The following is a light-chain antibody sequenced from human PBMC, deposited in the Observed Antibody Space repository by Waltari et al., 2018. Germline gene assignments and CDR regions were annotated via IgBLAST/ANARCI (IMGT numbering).Light chain of an antibody. Sequence: QSALTQPASVSGSPGQSITISCTGTSSDVGNYNSVSWYQDHPGQGPKVIIYDVSDRPSGVSAHFSGSKSGNTASLTISGLQAEDEADYYCSSQSSDNIVLFGGGTRVTVL. J-gene: IGLJ3*02. CDR2: DVS. CDR3: SSQSSDNIVL. CDR1: SSDVGNYNS. V-gene: IGLV2-14*03.